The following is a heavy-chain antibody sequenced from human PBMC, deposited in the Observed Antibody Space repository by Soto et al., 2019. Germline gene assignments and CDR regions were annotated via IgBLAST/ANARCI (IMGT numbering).Heavy chain of an antibody. V-gene: IGHV4-30-4*01. J-gene: IGHJ6*02. CDR3: ASVPHQFYHGSYYYGMDV. D-gene: IGHD1-26*01. Sequence: SESLSLTCTVSGGSISSGDYYWSWIRQPPGKGLEWIGYIYYSGSTYYNPSLKSRVTISVDTSKNQFSLKLSSVTAADTAVYYCASVPHQFYHGSYYYGMDVWGQGTTVTVSS. CDR1: GGSISSGDYY. CDR2: IYYSGST.